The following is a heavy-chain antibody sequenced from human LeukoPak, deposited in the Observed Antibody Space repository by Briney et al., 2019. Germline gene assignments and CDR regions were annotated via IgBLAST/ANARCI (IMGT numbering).Heavy chain of an antibody. D-gene: IGHD3-3*01. Sequence: GGSLRLSCAASGFTFSSYSMNWVRQAPGKGLEWVSSISSSSSYIYYADSVKGRFTISRDNAKNSLYLQMDSLRAEDTAVYYCARLNYDFWSGYYTWGQGTLVTVSS. CDR1: GFTFSSYS. CDR2: ISSSSSYI. V-gene: IGHV3-21*01. CDR3: ARLNYDFWSGYYT. J-gene: IGHJ5*02.